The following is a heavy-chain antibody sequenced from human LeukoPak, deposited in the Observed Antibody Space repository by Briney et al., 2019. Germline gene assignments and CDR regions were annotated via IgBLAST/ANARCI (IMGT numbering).Heavy chain of an antibody. D-gene: IGHD3-10*01. Sequence: ASVKVSCKASGYTFTGYYMHSVRQAPGQGLEWMGWINPNSGGTNYAQKFQGRVTMTRGTSISTAYMELSRLRSDDTAVYYCASFSGSGSYSDYWGQGTLVTVSS. J-gene: IGHJ4*02. CDR2: INPNSGGT. CDR3: ASFSGSGSYSDY. CDR1: GYTFTGYY. V-gene: IGHV1-2*02.